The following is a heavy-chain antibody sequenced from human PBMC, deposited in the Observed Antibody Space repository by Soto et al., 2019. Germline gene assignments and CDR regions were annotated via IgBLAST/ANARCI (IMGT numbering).Heavy chain of an antibody. D-gene: IGHD3-22*01. CDR2: ISWDGGST. CDR1: GFTFDDYA. V-gene: IGHV3-43D*04. J-gene: IGHJ4*02. CDR3: ARAGHYYYCSGYSLNYFDY. Sequence: VQLVESGGVGVQSGGSLRLSCAASGFTFDDYAMHWVRQAPGKGLEWVSLISWDGGSTYYADSVKGRFTISRDNSKNSLYLQMNSLRADATALYYCARAGHYYYCSGYSLNYFDYWCQGTLFTVS.